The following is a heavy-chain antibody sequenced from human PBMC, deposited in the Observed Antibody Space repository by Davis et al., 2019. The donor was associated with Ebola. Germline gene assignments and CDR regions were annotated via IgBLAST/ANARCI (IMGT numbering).Heavy chain of an antibody. CDR1: GGSISSYY. J-gene: IGHJ3*02. Sequence: PSETLSLTCTVSGGSISSYYWSWIRQPPGKGLEWIGSIYYSGSTYYNPSLKSRVTISVDTSKNQFSLKLSSVTAADTAVYYCASPRAMIEGGTAFDIWGQGTMVTVSS. CDR3: ASPRAMIEGGTAFDI. V-gene: IGHV4-59*05. D-gene: IGHD3-22*01. CDR2: IYYSGST.